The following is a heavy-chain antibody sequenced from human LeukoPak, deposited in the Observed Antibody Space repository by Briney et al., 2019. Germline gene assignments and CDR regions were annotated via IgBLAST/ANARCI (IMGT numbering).Heavy chain of an antibody. Sequence: ETLSLTCTVSGGSIRSSYYYWGWVRQAPGKGLECVSLIYSDGTTYYADSVKGRFTISRDNSKNTLYLQMNSLRAEDTAVYYCAREVGSYYRYFDNWGQGTLVTVSS. CDR2: IYSDGTT. V-gene: IGHV3-53*01. D-gene: IGHD1-26*01. CDR1: GGSIRSSYYY. J-gene: IGHJ4*02. CDR3: AREVGSYYRYFDN.